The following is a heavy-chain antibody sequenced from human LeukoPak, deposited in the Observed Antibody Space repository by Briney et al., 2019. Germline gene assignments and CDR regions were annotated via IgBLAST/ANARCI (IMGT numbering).Heavy chain of an antibody. CDR1: GVSFSGYY. V-gene: IGHV4-34*01. CDR2: INHSGST. J-gene: IGHJ4*02. D-gene: IGHD3-10*01. Sequence: PSETLSLTCAVYGVSFSGYYWSWIRQPPGKGLEWIGEINHSGSTNYNPSLKSRVTISVDTSKNQFSLKLSSVTAADTAVYYCARTFYGSGSYEYWGQGTLVTVSS. CDR3: ARTFYGSGSYEY.